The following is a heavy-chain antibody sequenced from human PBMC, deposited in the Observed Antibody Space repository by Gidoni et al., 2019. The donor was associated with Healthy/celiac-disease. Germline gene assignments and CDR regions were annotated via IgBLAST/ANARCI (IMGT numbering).Heavy chain of an antibody. V-gene: IGHV3-23*01. CDR2: ISGSGGST. CDR3: AKGRAMIVVVTIDFDY. D-gene: IGHD3-22*01. CDR1: GFTFSSYA. J-gene: IGHJ4*02. Sequence: EVQLLESGGGLVQPGGSLRLSCAASGFTFSSYAMSWVRQAPGKGLEWGSAISGSGGSTYYADSVKGRFTISRDNSKNTLYLQMNSLRAEDTAVYYCAKGRAMIVVVTIDFDYWGQGTLVTVSS.